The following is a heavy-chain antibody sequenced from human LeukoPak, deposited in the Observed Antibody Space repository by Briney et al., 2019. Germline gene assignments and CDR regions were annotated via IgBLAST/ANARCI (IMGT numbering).Heavy chain of an antibody. CDR1: GFTFNNYA. J-gene: IGHJ4*02. Sequence: GGSLRLSCAASGFTFNNYAMHWVRQAPGKGLDCVALLAYDGTNEYYSGSVKGRFSISRDNYKNTVDLQMNSLRVDDTAVYYCARGGPLGDTNRFDFWGQGSLVTVSS. CDR2: LAYDGTNE. CDR3: ARGGPLGDTNRFDF. V-gene: IGHV3-30*04. D-gene: IGHD3-10*01.